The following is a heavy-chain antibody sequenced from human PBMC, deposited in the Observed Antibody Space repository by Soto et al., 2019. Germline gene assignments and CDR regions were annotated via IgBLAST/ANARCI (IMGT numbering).Heavy chain of an antibody. CDR2: IYPGDSNT. Sequence: GESLKISCKCSGYSFTSYWIGWVRQMPGKGLEWMGIIYPGDSNTRYSPSFQGQVTISADKSISTAYLQWSSLKASDTAMYYCARLLRIWSGYSREGFDYWGQGTLVTVSS. CDR1: GYSFTSYW. V-gene: IGHV5-51*01. J-gene: IGHJ4*02. CDR3: ARLLRIWSGYSREGFDY. D-gene: IGHD3-3*01.